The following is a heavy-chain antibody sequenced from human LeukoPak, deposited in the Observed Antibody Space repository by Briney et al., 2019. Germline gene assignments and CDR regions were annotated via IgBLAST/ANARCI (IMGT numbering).Heavy chain of an antibody. CDR3: ARRHWNYADDY. V-gene: IGHV4-59*01. D-gene: IGHD1-7*01. Sequence: SETLSLTCTVSGGSISSYYWSWIRQPPGKGLEWIGYIYYSGSTNYNPSLKSRVTISVDTSKNQFSLKLSSVTAADTAVYYCARRHWNYADDYWGRGTLVTVSS. J-gene: IGHJ4*02. CDR1: GGSISSYY. CDR2: IYYSGST.